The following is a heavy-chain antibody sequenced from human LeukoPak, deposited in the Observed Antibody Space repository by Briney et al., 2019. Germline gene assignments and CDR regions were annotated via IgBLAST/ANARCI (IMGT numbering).Heavy chain of an antibody. CDR3: ARASAYYDYVWGSYRPSHFDY. J-gene: IGHJ4*02. Sequence: PSETLSLTCTVSGGSISSGDYYWSWIRQPPGKGLEWIGYIYYSGSTYYNPSLKSRVTISVDTSKNQFSMRLSSVTAADTAVYYCARASAYYDYVWGSYRPSHFDYWGQGTLVTVSS. CDR2: IYYSGST. CDR1: GGSISSGDYY. V-gene: IGHV4-30-4*01. D-gene: IGHD3-16*02.